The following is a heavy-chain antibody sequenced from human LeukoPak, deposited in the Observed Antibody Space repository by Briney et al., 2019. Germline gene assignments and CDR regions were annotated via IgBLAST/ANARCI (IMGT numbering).Heavy chain of an antibody. D-gene: IGHD6-6*01. CDR2: ISYDGSNK. CDR1: GFTFSSYG. Sequence: GGSLRLSCAASGFTFSSYGMHWVRQAPGKGLEWVAVISYDGSNKYYADSVKGRFTISRDNSKNTLYLQMNSLRAEDTAVYYCAKGGRIAARPASLDYWGQGTLVTVSS. V-gene: IGHV3-30*18. J-gene: IGHJ4*02. CDR3: AKGGRIAARPASLDY.